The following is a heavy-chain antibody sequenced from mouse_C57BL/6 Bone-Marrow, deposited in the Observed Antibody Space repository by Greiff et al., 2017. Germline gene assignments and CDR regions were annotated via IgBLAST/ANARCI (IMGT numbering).Heavy chain of an antibody. CDR2: ISSGGSYT. V-gene: IGHV5-6*01. CDR1: GFTFSSYG. D-gene: IGHD1-1*01. J-gene: IGHJ2*01. Sequence: EVKVVESGGDLVKPGGSLKLSCAASGFTFSSYGMSWVRQTPGKRLEWVATISSGGSYTYYPDSVKGRFTISRDNAKNTLYLQMSSLKSENAAMYYCARHAYGSRYRYYVDYWGQGTTLTVSS. CDR3: ARHAYGSRYRYYVDY.